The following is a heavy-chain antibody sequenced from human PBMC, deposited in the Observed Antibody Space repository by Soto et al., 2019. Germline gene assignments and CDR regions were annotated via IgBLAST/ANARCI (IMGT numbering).Heavy chain of an antibody. CDR2: ISYDGSNK. CDR3: AVPTGGGYFQH. J-gene: IGHJ1*01. Sequence: QVQLVESGGGVVQPGRSLRLSCAASGFTFSSYGMHWVRQAPGKGLEWVAVISYDGSNKYYADSVKGRFTISRDNSKNTLYLQMNSLRAEDTAVYSCAVPTGGGYFQHWGQGTLVTVSS. CDR1: GFTFSSYG. D-gene: IGHD2-15*01. V-gene: IGHV3-30*03.